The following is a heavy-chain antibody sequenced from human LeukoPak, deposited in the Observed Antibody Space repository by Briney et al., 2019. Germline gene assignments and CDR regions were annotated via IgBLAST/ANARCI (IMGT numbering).Heavy chain of an antibody. V-gene: IGHV4-34*01. CDR2: INHSGST. Sequence: SETLSLTCAVYGGSFSGYYWSWIRQPPGKGLEWIGEINHSGSTNYNPSLKSRVTIPVDTSKNQFSLKLSSVTAADTAVYYCARIRVVPAAVDYWGQGTLVTVSS. D-gene: IGHD2-2*01. CDR1: GGSFSGYY. J-gene: IGHJ4*02. CDR3: ARIRVVPAAVDY.